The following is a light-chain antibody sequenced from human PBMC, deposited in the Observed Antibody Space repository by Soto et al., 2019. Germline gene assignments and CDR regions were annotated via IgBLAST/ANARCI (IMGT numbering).Light chain of an antibody. CDR1: QGISSW. CDR2: AAS. CDR3: QQANSFPLT. V-gene: IGKV1-12*01. J-gene: IGKJ4*01. Sequence: DIQMTQYPSSVSASVGDRVTITCRASQGISSWLAWYQHKPGIAPKLLIYAASSLQSGIPSRFSGSGSGTDFTLTISSLQPEDFATYYCQQANSFPLTFGGGTKVEVK.